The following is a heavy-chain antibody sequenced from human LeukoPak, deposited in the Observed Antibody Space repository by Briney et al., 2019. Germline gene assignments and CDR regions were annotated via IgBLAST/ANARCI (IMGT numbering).Heavy chain of an antibody. CDR1: GGSISSSSYY. D-gene: IGHD3-22*01. V-gene: IGHV4-39*01. CDR3: ARYYYDSSGYYPGAFDI. Sequence: SETLSLTCTVSGGSISSSSYYWGWIRQSPGKGLEWIGSIYYSGSTYYNPSLKSRVTISVDTSKNQFSLKLSSVTATDTAVYYCARYYYDSSGYYPGAFDIWGQGTMVTVSS. CDR2: IYYSGST. J-gene: IGHJ3*02.